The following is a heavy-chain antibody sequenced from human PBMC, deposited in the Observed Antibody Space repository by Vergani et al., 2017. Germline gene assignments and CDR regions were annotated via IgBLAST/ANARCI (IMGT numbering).Heavy chain of an antibody. D-gene: IGHD2-2*02. CDR3: ARERRYCSSTSCYTGRNY. J-gene: IGHJ4*02. Sequence: EVQLVESGGGLVQPGGSLRLSCAASGFTFSSYSMNWVRQAPGKGLEWVSYISSSSSTIYYADSVKGRFTISRDNAKNSLYLQMNSLRAEDTAVYYCARERRYCSSTSCYTGRNYWGQGTLVTVSS. V-gene: IGHV3-48*01. CDR2: ISSSSSTI. CDR1: GFTFSSYS.